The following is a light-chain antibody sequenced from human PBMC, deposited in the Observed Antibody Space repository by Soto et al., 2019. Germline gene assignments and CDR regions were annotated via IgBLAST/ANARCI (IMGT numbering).Light chain of an antibody. CDR1: QSVSSY. CDR3: QQRSNWPPWT. Sequence: EIVLTQSPATLSLSPGERATLSCRASQSVSSYLAWYQQKPCQAPRLLIYDASNRATGIPARFSGSGSGTDFTLTISSLEPADFAVYYCQQRSNWPPWTFGQGTKVEIK. CDR2: DAS. J-gene: IGKJ1*01. V-gene: IGKV3-11*01.